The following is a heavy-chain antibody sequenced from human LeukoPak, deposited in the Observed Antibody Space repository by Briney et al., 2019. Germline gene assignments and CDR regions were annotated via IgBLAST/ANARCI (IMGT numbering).Heavy chain of an antibody. CDR3: ASPGVEDGYNENGMDV. CDR2: ISGSGGST. D-gene: IGHD5-24*01. J-gene: IGHJ6*02. V-gene: IGHV3-23*01. Sequence: PGGSLRLSCAASGFTFSSYAMSWVRQAPGKGLEWVSAISGSGGSTYYADSVKGRFTISRDNSKNTLYLQMNSLRAEDTAVYYCASPGVEDGYNENGMDVWGQGTTVTVSS. CDR1: GFTFSSYA.